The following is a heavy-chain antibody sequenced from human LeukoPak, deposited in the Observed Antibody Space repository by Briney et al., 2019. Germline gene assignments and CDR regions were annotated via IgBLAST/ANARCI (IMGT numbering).Heavy chain of an antibody. D-gene: IGHD3-10*01. CDR1: GGSISSGSYY. CDR3: ARLTHYDSGSPHRLDY. CDR2: IYYSGST. V-gene: IGHV4-39*01. J-gene: IGHJ4*02. Sequence: PSEALSLTCTVSGGSISSGSYYWGWIRQPPGKGLEWIGSIYYSGSTYYNPSLKSRVTISVDTSKNQFSLKVSSVTAADTAVYYCARLTHYDSGSPHRLDYWGQGTLVTVSS.